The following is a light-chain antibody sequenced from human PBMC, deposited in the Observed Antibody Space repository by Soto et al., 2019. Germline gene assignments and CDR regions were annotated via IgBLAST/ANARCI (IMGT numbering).Light chain of an antibody. CDR1: QSVSSKY. J-gene: IGKJ4*01. CDR2: GAS. V-gene: IGKV3-20*01. Sequence: EIVLTQSPGTLSLSPGERATLSCRASQSVSSKYLAWYQQKPGQAPRLVIYGASNRDTGLPDRFSGSGSGTEFTLTSSRREPEDCALDYGHHDGSSVGGGTRVEVK. CDR3: HHDGSS.